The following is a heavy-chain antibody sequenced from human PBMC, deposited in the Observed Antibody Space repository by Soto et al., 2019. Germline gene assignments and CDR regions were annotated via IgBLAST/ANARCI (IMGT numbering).Heavy chain of an antibody. D-gene: IGHD2-2*01. J-gene: IGHJ4*02. Sequence: QVQLQESGPGLVKPSETLSLTCTVSGGSISSYYWSWIRQPPGKGLEWIGYIYYSGSTNYNPSLKGRVTISVATSTNQFSLKLSSVTAADTAVYYCARGGLRVVPAVHFDHWGQGTLVTVSS. CDR1: GGSISSYY. CDR3: ARGGLRVVPAVHFDH. CDR2: IYYSGST. V-gene: IGHV4-59*08.